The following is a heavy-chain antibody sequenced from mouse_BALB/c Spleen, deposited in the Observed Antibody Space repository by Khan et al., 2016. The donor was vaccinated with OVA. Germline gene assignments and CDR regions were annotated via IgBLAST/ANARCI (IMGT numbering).Heavy chain of an antibody. V-gene: IGHV3-2*02. Sequence: EVQLQESGPGLVKPSQSLSLTCTVTGYSITSDYAWNWIRQFPGNKLEWMGYISYSGNTKYNPSLKSRISITRVTSKNQFFLQLNSVTTEDTATYYCARIYGGDFDYWGQGTTLTVSS. J-gene: IGHJ2*01. CDR1: GYSITSDYA. CDR3: ARIYGGDFDY. D-gene: IGHD1-1*01. CDR2: ISYSGNT.